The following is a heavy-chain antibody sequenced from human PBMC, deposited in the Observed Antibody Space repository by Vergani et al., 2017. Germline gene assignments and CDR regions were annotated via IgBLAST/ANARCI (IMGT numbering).Heavy chain of an antibody. CDR2: ISGSGGST. J-gene: IGHJ4*02. CDR3: AKDVTDIVVVLAAGAFDY. D-gene: IGHD2-2*01. Sequence: EVQLLESGGGLVQPGGSLRLSCAASGFTFSSYAMSWVRQAPGKGLEWVSAISGSGGSTYYADSVKGRFTISRDNSKNTLYLQMNSLRAEDTAVYYCAKDVTDIVVVLAAGAFDYWGQGTLVTVSS. V-gene: IGHV3-23*01. CDR1: GFTFSSYA.